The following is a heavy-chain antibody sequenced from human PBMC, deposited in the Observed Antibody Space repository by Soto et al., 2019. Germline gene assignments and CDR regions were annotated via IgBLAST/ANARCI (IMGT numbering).Heavy chain of an antibody. CDR1: GGTFSSYT. CDR3: ASTSSLAARTFDY. J-gene: IGHJ4*02. D-gene: IGHD6-6*01. V-gene: IGHV1-69*02. CDR2: IIPIVGIA. Sequence: QVQLVQSGAEVKKPGASVKVSCKASGGTFSSYTISWVRQAPGQGLEWMGRIIPIVGIANYAQHFQGRVTITADKSTSTAYMELSSLRSEYSAVYYCASTSSLAARTFDYWGQGTLVTVSS.